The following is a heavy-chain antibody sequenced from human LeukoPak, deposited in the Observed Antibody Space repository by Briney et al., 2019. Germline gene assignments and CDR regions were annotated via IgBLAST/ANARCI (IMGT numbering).Heavy chain of an antibody. CDR2: TYYRSKWYS. Sequence: SQTLSLTCAVSGDSVSSSGAAWNWIRQSPSRGLEWLGRTYYRSKWYSDYAVFVKSRIAIIPDTSKNQFSLQLNSVTPEDTAVYCCARDGAVPGTSSFDYWGQGALVTVSS. V-gene: IGHV6-1*01. D-gene: IGHD6-19*01. J-gene: IGHJ4*02. CDR3: ARDGAVPGTSSFDY. CDR1: GDSVSSSGAA.